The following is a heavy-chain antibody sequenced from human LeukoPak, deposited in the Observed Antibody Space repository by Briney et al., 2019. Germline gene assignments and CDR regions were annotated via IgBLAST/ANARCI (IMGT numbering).Heavy chain of an antibody. CDR2: INPDNADT. CDR3: VRGPGRHFDLLLYEHDAFDI. V-gene: IGHV1-2*02. Sequence: ASVKVSCKVSGYIFTAYFIHWVRQAPGQGLEWVGCINPDNADTDYAQKFQGRVTMSRDTSINTAYIEVSGLRSDDTAVYFCVRGPGRHFDLLLYEHDAFDIWGQGTLVIVSA. CDR1: GYIFTAYF. D-gene: IGHD3-9*01. J-gene: IGHJ3*02.